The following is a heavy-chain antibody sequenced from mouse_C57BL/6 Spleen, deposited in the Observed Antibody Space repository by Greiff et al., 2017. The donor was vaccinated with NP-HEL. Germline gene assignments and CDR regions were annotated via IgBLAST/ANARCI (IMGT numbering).Heavy chain of an antibody. V-gene: IGHV5-17*01. CDR3: ARGDLLLPFDY. D-gene: IGHD1-1*01. CDR1: GFTFSDYG. Sequence: EVHLVESGGGLVKPGGSLKLSCAASGFTFSDYGMHWVRQAPEKGLEWVAYISSGSSTIYYADTVKGRFTISRDNAKNTLFLQMTSLRSEDTAMYYCARGDLLLPFDYWGQGTTLTVSS. CDR2: ISSGSSTI. J-gene: IGHJ2*01.